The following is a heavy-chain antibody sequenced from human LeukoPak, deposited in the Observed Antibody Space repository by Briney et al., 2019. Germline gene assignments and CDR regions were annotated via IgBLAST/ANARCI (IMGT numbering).Heavy chain of an antibody. D-gene: IGHD5-18*01. J-gene: IGHJ5*02. Sequence: GGSLRLSCVASGFTFSSYWMHWVRQDPRKGLVWVSRISGDGRNINYADSVRGRFTISRDNSKNTLYLQMNSLTAEDTAVYYCARGIQLWFWFDPWGQGTLVTVSS. CDR2: ISGDGRNI. V-gene: IGHV3-74*01. CDR3: ARGIQLWFWFDP. CDR1: GFTFSSYW.